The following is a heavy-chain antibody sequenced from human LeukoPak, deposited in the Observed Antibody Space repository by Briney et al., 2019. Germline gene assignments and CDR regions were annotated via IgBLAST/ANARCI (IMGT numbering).Heavy chain of an antibody. CDR2: INHSGSM. V-gene: IGHV4-34*01. CDR3: ARSTYSLFDY. Sequence: SETLSLTCAVYGGSFSGYYWSWIRQPPGKGLEWIGEINHSGSMNYNPSLKSRVTISVDTSKNQFSLKLTSVTAADAAVYYCARSTYSLFDYWGQGTLVTVSS. D-gene: IGHD2-21*01. CDR1: GGSFSGYY. J-gene: IGHJ4*02.